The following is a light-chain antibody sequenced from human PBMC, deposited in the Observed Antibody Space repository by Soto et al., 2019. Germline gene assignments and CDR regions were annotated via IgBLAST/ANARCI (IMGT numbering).Light chain of an antibody. CDR3: QQYGSSPPYT. Sequence: EVVLTQSPGTLSLSPGERATLSCRASQSVTNNYFAWYQQKPGQSPRLLIFGSSDRATGIPYRFSGSGSGTDFTLTISRLEPEDFAVYYCQQYGSSPPYTFGQGTKLEIK. CDR1: QSVTNNY. J-gene: IGKJ2*01. V-gene: IGKV3-20*01. CDR2: GSS.